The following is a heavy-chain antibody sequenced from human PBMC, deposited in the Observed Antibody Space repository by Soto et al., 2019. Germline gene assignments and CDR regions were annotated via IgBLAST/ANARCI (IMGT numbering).Heavy chain of an antibody. Sequence: GGSLRLSCTASGFTFGDYAMSCLRQGPGKGLEWVGFIRSTAYGGTTEYAASVKGRFTISRDDSKSIAYLQMNSLKTEDTAVYYCTRDPFHYLGMIVVDTHYYYGMDVWGQGTTVTVSS. CDR2: IRSTAYGGTT. CDR1: GFTFGDYA. CDR3: TRDPFHYLGMIVVDTHYYYGMDV. V-gene: IGHV3-49*03. J-gene: IGHJ6*02. D-gene: IGHD3-22*01.